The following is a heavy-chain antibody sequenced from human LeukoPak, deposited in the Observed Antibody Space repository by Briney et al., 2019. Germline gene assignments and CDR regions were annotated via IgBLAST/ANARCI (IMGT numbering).Heavy chain of an antibody. J-gene: IGHJ4*02. V-gene: IGHV3-23*01. CDR3: AKLDQWLVREFDY. D-gene: IGHD6-19*01. CDR2: ISGSGGST. Sequence: GGSLRLSCAASGFNFNSYWLTWVRQAPGKGLEWVSAISGSGGSTYYADSVKGRFTISRDNSKNTLYLQMNSLRAEDTAVYYCAKLDQWLVREFDYWGQGTLVTVSS. CDR1: GFNFNSYW.